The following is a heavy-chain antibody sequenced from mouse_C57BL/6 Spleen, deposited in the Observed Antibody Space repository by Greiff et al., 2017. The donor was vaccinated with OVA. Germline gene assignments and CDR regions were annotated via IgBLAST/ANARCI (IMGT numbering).Heavy chain of an antibody. CDR1: GYSITSGYY. CDR3: AREGEIYYDYDGAMDY. V-gene: IGHV3-6*01. D-gene: IGHD2-4*01. Sequence: DVQLVESGPGLVKPSQSLSLTCSVTGYSITSGYYWNWIRQFPGNKLEWMGYISYDGSNNYNPSLKNRISITRDTSKNQFFLKLNSVTTEDTATYYCAREGEIYYDYDGAMDYWGQGTSVTVSS. J-gene: IGHJ4*01. CDR2: ISYDGSN.